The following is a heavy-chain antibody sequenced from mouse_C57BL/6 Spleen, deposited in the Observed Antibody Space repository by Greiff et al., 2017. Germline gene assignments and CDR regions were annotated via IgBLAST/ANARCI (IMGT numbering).Heavy chain of an antibody. CDR1: GYTFTGYW. CDR3: ARRGLGRYFDV. D-gene: IGHD4-1*01. J-gene: IGHJ1*03. CDR2: ILPGSGST. V-gene: IGHV1-9*01. Sequence: QVQLQQSGAELMKPGASVKLSCKATGYTFTGYWIEWVKQRPGHGLEWIGEILPGSGSTNYNEKFKGKATFTADTSSNTAYMQLSRLTTEDSAIYYCARRGLGRYFDVWGTGTTVTVSS.